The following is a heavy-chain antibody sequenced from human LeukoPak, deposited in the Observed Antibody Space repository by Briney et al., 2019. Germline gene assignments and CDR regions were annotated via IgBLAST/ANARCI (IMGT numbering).Heavy chain of an antibody. Sequence: GGSLRLSCAASGFTVSSNDMTWVRQAPGKGLEWVANIKQDGSEKYYVDSVKGRFTISRDNAKNSLYLQMNSLRAEDTAVYYCARVIFSRYSGSRYYFDYWGQGTLVTVSS. J-gene: IGHJ4*02. CDR3: ARVIFSRYSGSRYYFDY. V-gene: IGHV3-7*04. D-gene: IGHD1-26*01. CDR2: IKQDGSEK. CDR1: GFTVSSND.